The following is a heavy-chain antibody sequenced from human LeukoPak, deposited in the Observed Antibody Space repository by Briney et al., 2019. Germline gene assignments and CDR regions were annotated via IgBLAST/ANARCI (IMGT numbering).Heavy chain of an antibody. CDR3: ALMEQSSSGWSNYYYYYYMDV. CDR1: GDSISSSSYY. D-gene: IGHD6-19*01. Sequence: PSETLSLTCTVSGDSISSSSYYWGWIRQPPGKGLEWIGSIYYSGSTYYNPSLKSRVTISVDTSKNQFSLKLSSVTAADTAVYYCALMEQSSSGWSNYYYYYYMDVWGKGTTVTISS. CDR2: IYYSGST. J-gene: IGHJ6*03. V-gene: IGHV4-39*01.